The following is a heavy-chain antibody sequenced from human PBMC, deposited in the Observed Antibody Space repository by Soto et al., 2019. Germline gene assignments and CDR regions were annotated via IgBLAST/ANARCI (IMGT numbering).Heavy chain of an antibody. CDR3: ARLRAMAGSRYFDY. D-gene: IGHD6-19*01. CDR2: IFPDDSDT. Sequence: GESLKISCKDSGYSFTSYWIGWVRQMPGKGLEWMGIIFPDDSDTRYSPSFQGQVTISADKSISTAYLQWNSLKASDTAIYYCARLRAMAGSRYFDYWGPGTPVTVSS. V-gene: IGHV5-51*01. J-gene: IGHJ4*02. CDR1: GYSFTSYW.